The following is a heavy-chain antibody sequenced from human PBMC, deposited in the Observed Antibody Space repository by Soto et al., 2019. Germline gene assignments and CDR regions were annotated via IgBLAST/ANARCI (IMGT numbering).Heavy chain of an antibody. J-gene: IGHJ4*02. D-gene: IGHD3-10*01. Sequence: HLQLQESGSGLVKPSQTLSLTCAVSGGSISSGGYSWSWIRQPPGKGLEWIGYIYHSGSTYYNPSLKSRVTISVDRSKNQFSLKLSSVTAADTAVYYCARAIGWFGELLGGYYFDYWGQGTLVTVSS. CDR3: ARAIGWFGELLGGYYFDY. V-gene: IGHV4-30-2*01. CDR1: GGSISSGGYS. CDR2: IYHSGST.